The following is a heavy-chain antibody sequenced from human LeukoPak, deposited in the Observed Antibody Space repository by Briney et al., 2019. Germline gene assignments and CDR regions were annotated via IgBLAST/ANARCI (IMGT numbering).Heavy chain of an antibody. Sequence: GRSLRLSCAASGFTFSSYAMHWVRQAPGKGLEWVAVISYDGSNKYYADSVKGRFTISRDNAKNTLYLQMNSLRAEDTAVYYCARDRRSRDGYNYDYWGQGTLVTVSS. CDR1: GFTFSSYA. D-gene: IGHD5-24*01. V-gene: IGHV3-30-3*01. J-gene: IGHJ4*02. CDR3: ARDRRSRDGYNYDY. CDR2: ISYDGSNK.